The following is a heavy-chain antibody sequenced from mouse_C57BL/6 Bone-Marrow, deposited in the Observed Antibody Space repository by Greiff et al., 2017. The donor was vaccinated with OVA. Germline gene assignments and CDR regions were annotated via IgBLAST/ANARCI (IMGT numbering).Heavy chain of an antibody. CDR3: AREKNYYGSGDFDY. CDR2: IFPGSGST. Sequence: VKLQQSGPELVKPGASVKISCKASGYTFTDYYINWVKQRPGQGLEWIGWIFPGSGSTYYNEKFKGKATLTVDKSSSTAYMLLSSLTSEDSAVYFCAREKNYYGSGDFDYWGQGTTLTVSA. V-gene: IGHV1-75*01. D-gene: IGHD1-1*01. J-gene: IGHJ2*01. CDR1: GYTFTDYY.